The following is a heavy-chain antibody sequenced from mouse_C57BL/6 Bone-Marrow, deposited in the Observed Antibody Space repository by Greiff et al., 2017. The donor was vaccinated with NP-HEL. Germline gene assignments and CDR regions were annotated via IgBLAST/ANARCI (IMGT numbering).Heavy chain of an antibody. Sequence: DVHLVESGGGLVQPGGSLKLSCAASGFTFSDYYMYWVRQTPEKRLEWVAYISNGGGSTYYPDTVKGRFTISRDNAKNTLYLQMSRLKSEDTAMYYCARQRGFAYWGQGTLVTVSA. CDR2: ISNGGGST. J-gene: IGHJ3*01. CDR3: ARQRGFAY. V-gene: IGHV5-12*01. CDR1: GFTFSDYY.